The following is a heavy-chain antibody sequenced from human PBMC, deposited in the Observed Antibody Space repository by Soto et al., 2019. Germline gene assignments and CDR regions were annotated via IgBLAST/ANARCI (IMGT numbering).Heavy chain of an antibody. V-gene: IGHV3-7*03. CDR2: IKEDGSDR. CDR1: GFTFSSSW. Sequence: EVQLVESGGGLVQPGGSLRLSCAASGFTFSSSWMSWVRQAPGKGLERVANIKEDGSDRYYVDSVEGRFTISRDNAKNSLYLQMNGLRAEDTAIYYCARDRGWQQFDYWGQGTLVTVSS. D-gene: IGHD3-10*01. J-gene: IGHJ4*02. CDR3: ARDRGWQQFDY.